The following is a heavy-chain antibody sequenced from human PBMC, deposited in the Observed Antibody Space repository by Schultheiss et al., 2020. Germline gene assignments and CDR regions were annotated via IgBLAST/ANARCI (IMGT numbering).Heavy chain of an antibody. CDR3: ARDREIEMVTVEYYYGMDV. J-gene: IGHJ6*02. D-gene: IGHD5-24*01. V-gene: IGHV4-30-4*01. CDR2: IYYSGST. Sequence: SETLSLTCTVSGGSISSGDYYWSWIRQPPGKGLEWIGYIYYSGSTYYNPSLKSRVTISVDTSKNQFSLKLSSVTAADTAVYYCARDREIEMVTVEYYYGMDVWGQGTTVTVSS. CDR1: GGSISSGDYY.